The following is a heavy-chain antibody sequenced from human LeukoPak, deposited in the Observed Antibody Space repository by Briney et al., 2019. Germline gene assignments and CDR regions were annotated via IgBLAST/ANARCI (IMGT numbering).Heavy chain of an antibody. CDR3: ARGSSGSPPDY. V-gene: IGHV3-74*01. J-gene: IGHJ4*02. CDR2: INSDGSST. Sequence: QPGGSLRLSCAASGFTFSSYWMHWVRHAPGKGLVWVSRINSDGSSTSYADSVKGRFTISRDNAKNTLYLQMNSLRAEDTAVYYCARGSSGSPPDYWGQGTLVTVSS. CDR1: GFTFSSYW. D-gene: IGHD3-10*01.